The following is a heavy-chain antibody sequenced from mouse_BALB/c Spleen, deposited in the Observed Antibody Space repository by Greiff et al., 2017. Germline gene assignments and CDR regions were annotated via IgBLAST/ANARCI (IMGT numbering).Heavy chain of an antibody. CDR3: TRFDPYYFDY. Sequence: VQLQQSGTVLARPGASVKMSCKASGYSFTSSWMHWVKQRPGQGLEWIGAIYPGNSDTSYNQKFKGKAKLTAVTSASTAYMELSSLTNEDSAVYYCTRFDPYYFDYWGQGTTLTVSS. J-gene: IGHJ2*01. V-gene: IGHV1-5*01. CDR2: IYPGNSDT. CDR1: GYSFTSSW.